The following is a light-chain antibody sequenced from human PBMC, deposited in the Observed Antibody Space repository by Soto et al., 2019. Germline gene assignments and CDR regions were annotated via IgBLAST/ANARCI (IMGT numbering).Light chain of an antibody. CDR2: AAS. CDR1: QSVRSTY. CDR3: PQYAQRWT. Sequence: DIVLPQSPGTLSLSPGERGTLCCRASQSVRSTYLGWYQHKRGQAPRLLIYAASDRATGVPARFSGSGSGTEFTLTINSLQSEDFAVYDCPQYAQRWTFGQGTKVDIK. J-gene: IGKJ1*01. V-gene: IGKV3-20*01.